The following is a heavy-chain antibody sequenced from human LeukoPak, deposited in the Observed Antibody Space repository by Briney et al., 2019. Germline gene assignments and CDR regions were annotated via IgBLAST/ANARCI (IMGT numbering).Heavy chain of an antibody. D-gene: IGHD5-24*01. CDR3: AGGRRDAYNYNY. J-gene: IGHJ4*02. Sequence: SETLSLTCTVSGGSISSYYGSWIRQPPGKGLEWIGYIYYSGSTIYNPSLKSRGTISVDTSKNQFSLKLSSVTAADTAVYYCAGGRRDAYNYNYWGQGTLVTVSS. CDR1: GGSISSYY. CDR2: IYYSGST. V-gene: IGHV4-59*01.